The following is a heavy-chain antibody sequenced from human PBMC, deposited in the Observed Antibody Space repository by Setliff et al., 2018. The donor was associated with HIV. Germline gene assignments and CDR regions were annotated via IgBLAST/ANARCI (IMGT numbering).Heavy chain of an antibody. CDR1: GGSISSGCYY. D-gene: IGHD3-10*01. CDR2: IHYSGST. J-gene: IGHJ6*03. V-gene: IGHV4-31*03. CDR3: ASLDGSESPYIYYYYMDV. Sequence: SETLSLTCTVSGGSISSGCYYWSWIRQHPGKGLEWIGYIHYSGSTYFNPSLKSRVTISLDTSKNQFSLKVSSMTAADTAVYYCASLDGSESPYIYYYYMDVWGEGTAVTVSS.